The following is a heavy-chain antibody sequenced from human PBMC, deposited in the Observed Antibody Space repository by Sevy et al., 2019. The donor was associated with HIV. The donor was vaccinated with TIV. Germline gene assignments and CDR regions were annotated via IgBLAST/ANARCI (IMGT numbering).Heavy chain of an antibody. Sequence: ASVKVSCKASGYTFTSYGISWVRQAPGRGLEWMGWISAYNANTNYAQKLQGRVTMTTDTSTSTAYMELRSLRSDDTAVYYCARGSTVTTYYYYYYYMDVWGKGTTVTVSS. V-gene: IGHV1-18*04. D-gene: IGHD4-17*01. J-gene: IGHJ6*03. CDR2: ISAYNANT. CDR3: ARGSTVTTYYYYYYYMDV. CDR1: GYTFTSYG.